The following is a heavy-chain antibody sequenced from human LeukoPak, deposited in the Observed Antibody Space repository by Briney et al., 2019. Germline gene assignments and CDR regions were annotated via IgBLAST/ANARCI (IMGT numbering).Heavy chain of an antibody. CDR1: GFTFDDYG. D-gene: IGHD3-9*01. J-gene: IGHJ4*02. V-gene: IGHV3-9*01. CDR2: ISWNSGSI. Sequence: GGSLRLSCAVSGFTFDDYGMHWVRQAPGKGLEWVSGISWNSGSIGYADSVKGRFTIPRDNAKNSLYLQMNSLRAEDTALYYCAKDTRDILTGYYDTAFDYWGQGTLVTVSS. CDR3: AKDTRDILTGYYDTAFDY.